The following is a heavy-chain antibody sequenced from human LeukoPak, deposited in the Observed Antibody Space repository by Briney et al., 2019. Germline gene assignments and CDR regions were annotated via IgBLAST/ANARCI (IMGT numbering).Heavy chain of an antibody. Sequence: PGGSLRLSCAASGFTFSSYWMSWVRQAPGKGLEWVANIKQDGSEKYYVDSVKGRFTISRDNAKNSLYLQMNSLRAEDTAVYYCARKSPEGYYYDSSGYPEYYFDCWGQGTLVTVSS. CDR1: GFTFSSYW. J-gene: IGHJ4*02. V-gene: IGHV3-7*01. CDR2: IKQDGSEK. D-gene: IGHD3-22*01. CDR3: ARKSPEGYYYDSSGYPEYYFDC.